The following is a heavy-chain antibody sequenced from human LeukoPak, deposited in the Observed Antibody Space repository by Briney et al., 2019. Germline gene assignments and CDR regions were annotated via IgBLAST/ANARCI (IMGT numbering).Heavy chain of an antibody. CDR1: GDSISSDY. V-gene: IGHV4-59*01. CDR3: ARVGLSGQLWFRWFDP. CDR2: IYYSGST. Sequence: PSETLSLTCNVSGDSISSDYWSWIRQPPGKGLEWIGHIYYSGSTNYNPSLKSRVTISVDASKNHFSLKVSSVTAADTAVYYCARVGLSGQLWFRWFDPWGQGTLVTVSS. J-gene: IGHJ5*02. D-gene: IGHD5-18*01.